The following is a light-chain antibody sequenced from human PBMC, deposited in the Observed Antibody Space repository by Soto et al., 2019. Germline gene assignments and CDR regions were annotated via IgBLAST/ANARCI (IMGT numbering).Light chain of an antibody. CDR3: QKYDSYSSGP. J-gene: IGKJ1*01. Sequence: DIQMTQSPSTLSASVGDRVTITCRASQTVNTWLAWYQQKPGKAPKVLIFDASSLKTGVPSRFNGSGSGTEFPLTISNLQPDDFATYYGQKYDSYSSGPFGQGTKVEIK. V-gene: IGKV1-5*01. CDR1: QTVNTW. CDR2: DAS.